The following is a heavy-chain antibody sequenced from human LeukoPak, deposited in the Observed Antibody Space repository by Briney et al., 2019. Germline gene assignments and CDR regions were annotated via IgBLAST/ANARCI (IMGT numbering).Heavy chain of an antibody. CDR1: GFTFSSYG. J-gene: IGHJ4*02. CDR3: AKGHSSGWYGTDY. D-gene: IGHD6-19*01. Sequence: GRSLRLSCAASGFTFSSYGMHWVRQAPGKGLEWVAVISYDGSNKYYADSVKGRFTISRDNSKNTLYLQMNSLRAEDTAVYYCAKGHSSGWYGTDYWGQGTVVTVSS. CDR2: ISYDGSNK. V-gene: IGHV3-30*18.